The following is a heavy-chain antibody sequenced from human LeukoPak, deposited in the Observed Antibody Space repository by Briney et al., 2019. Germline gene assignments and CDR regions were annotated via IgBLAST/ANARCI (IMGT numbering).Heavy chain of an antibody. D-gene: IGHD3-10*01. Sequence: GGSLRLSCAASGFTFSDFWMDWLRQAPGKGLEWVASINPGGSDHYCVDSVKGRFSIPRDNAKNSLYLQMNSLRVEDTAMYYCARDDGSSCFSYWGQGAPVTVSS. J-gene: IGHJ4*02. CDR2: INPGGSDH. CDR1: GFTFSDFW. CDR3: ARDDGSSCFSY. V-gene: IGHV3-7*01.